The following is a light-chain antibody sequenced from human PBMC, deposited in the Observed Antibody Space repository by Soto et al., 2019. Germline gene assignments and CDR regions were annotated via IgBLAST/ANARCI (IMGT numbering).Light chain of an antibody. V-gene: IGKV3-20*01. CDR1: QSVSSNY. J-gene: IGKJ1*01. CDR3: QQYGSSQS. Sequence: EIVLTQSPGTLSLSPGERATLSCRASQSVSSNYLVWYQQKPGQAPRPLIYGASTRATGIPDRFSGSGSGTDFTLTISRLEPEDFAVYYCQQYGSSQSFGQGTKVEIK. CDR2: GAS.